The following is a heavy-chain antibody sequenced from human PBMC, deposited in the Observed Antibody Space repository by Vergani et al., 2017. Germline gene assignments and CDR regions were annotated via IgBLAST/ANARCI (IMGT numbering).Heavy chain of an antibody. CDR3: ARAYYDFWSGYYPNKYNWFDP. D-gene: IGHD3-3*01. J-gene: IGHJ5*02. Sequence: EVQLVQSGAEVKKPGESLRISCKGSGYSFTSYWIGWVRQMPGKGLEWMGIISPGDSDTRYSPSFQGQVTIAADKSISTAYLQWSSLEASDTAMYYCARAYYDFWSGYYPNKYNWFDPWGQGTLVTVSS. CDR2: ISPGDSDT. V-gene: IGHV5-51*01. CDR1: GYSFTSYW.